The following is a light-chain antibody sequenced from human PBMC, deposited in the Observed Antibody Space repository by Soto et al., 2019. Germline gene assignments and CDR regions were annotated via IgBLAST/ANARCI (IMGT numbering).Light chain of an antibody. CDR3: QQYNNWPPIT. J-gene: IGKJ5*01. Sequence: ETVMTQSPGTLSVSPGERATLSCRASQSVSSNLAWYQQKPGQVPRLLIYSASTRATGIPARFSGSGSGTEFTLTISSLQSEDFAVYFCQQYNNWPPITFGQGTRLEIK. CDR2: SAS. CDR1: QSVSSN. V-gene: IGKV3-15*01.